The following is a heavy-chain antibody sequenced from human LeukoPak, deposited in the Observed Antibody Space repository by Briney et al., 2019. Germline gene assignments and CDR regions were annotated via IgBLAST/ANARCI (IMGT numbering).Heavy chain of an antibody. CDR1: GGPISSGGYY. Sequence: SETLSLTCTVSGGPISSGGYYWSWIRQPPGKGLEWIGFIYYGGSINYNPSLKSRVTISVDSSKTQVSLKLSSVTAADTAVYYCARGNDYWGQGTLVTVSS. V-gene: IGHV4-61*08. J-gene: IGHJ4*02. CDR3: ARGNDY. CDR2: IYYGGSI.